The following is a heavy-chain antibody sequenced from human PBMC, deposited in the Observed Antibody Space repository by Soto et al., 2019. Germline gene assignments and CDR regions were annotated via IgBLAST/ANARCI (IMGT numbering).Heavy chain of an antibody. D-gene: IGHD1-26*01. J-gene: IGHJ4*02. Sequence: QVQLVQSGAEVKKPGASVKVSCKASGYTFTSSGFSWVRQAPGQGLEWMAWISAYNGETHYAQKFQGRVTMTTDTSTSTSYMELRSLRSDDTAVYYCARDSGSYMYDSDWGQGTLVTVSS. CDR1: GYTFTSSG. CDR2: ISAYNGET. CDR3: ARDSGSYMYDSD. V-gene: IGHV1-18*01.